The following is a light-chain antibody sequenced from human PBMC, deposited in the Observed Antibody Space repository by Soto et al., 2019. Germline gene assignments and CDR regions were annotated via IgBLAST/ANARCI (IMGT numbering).Light chain of an antibody. CDR2: DAS. CDR1: QSIGTY. Sequence: DIVLTQSPGTLYLSPGERATLSCRASQSIGTYLAWYQHKPGQAPRLVIYDASDRPSGIPARFSGSGSGTNFTLTIGSLEAEDFAVYYCQQRGAWPTFTFGGGTKVEIK. V-gene: IGKV3-11*01. CDR3: QQRGAWPTFT. J-gene: IGKJ4*01.